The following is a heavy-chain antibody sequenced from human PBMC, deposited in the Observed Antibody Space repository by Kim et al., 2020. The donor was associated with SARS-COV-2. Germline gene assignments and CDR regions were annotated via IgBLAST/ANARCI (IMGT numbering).Heavy chain of an antibody. CDR3: ARYDYYDSSGYYIDY. V-gene: IGHV1-69*01. J-gene: IGHJ4*02. Sequence: KFQGRVTITADESTSTAYMELSSLRSEDTAVYYCARYDYYDSSGYYIDYWGQGTLVTVSS. D-gene: IGHD3-22*01.